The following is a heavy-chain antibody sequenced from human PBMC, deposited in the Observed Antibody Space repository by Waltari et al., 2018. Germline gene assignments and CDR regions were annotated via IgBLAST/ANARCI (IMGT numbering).Heavy chain of an antibody. CDR2: IEPSGKT. CDR3: ASLPTFSNYYYSGMDV. J-gene: IGHJ6*02. D-gene: IGHD4-4*01. CDR1: GGSLSSRNW. V-gene: IGHV4-4*02. Sequence: QVQLQESGPGLVKPSGTLSLTCAVSGGSLSSRNWWSWVGQPPGKGLEWMGEIEPSGKTNSHPSTKSQVTITVANAKNQFTLKLSSVTDADSAVYYCASLPTFSNYYYSGMDVWGQGTTVTVSS.